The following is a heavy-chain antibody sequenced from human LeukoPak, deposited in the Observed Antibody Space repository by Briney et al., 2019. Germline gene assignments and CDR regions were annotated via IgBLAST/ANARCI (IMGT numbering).Heavy chain of an antibody. J-gene: IGHJ4*01. Sequence: GGSLRLSCTASGFTFGTFGMHWVRQAPGKGLEWVAAISDDGSNQYYIDSVRGRFSISRDNSKNTVYLQMTSLRADDTAVYYCTKLNNYDDYWGHGTQVTVSS. CDR3: TKLNNYDDY. V-gene: IGHV3-30*18. D-gene: IGHD1/OR15-1a*01. CDR2: ISDDGSNQ. CDR1: GFTFGTFG.